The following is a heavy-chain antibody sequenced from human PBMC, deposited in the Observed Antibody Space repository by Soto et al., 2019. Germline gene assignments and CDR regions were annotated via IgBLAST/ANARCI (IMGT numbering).Heavy chain of an antibody. CDR1: GDSVNSYY. CDR3: ARGITGTTRYAFDI. Sequence: SETLSLTCTVTGDSVNSYYWSWMRQPPGKGLECMGYVYYSGSTNYNPSLKSRVTISVDTSKNQFSLKLSSVTAADTAVYYCARGITGTTRYAFDIWGQGTMV. V-gene: IGHV4-59*02. D-gene: IGHD1-20*01. J-gene: IGHJ3*02. CDR2: VYYSGST.